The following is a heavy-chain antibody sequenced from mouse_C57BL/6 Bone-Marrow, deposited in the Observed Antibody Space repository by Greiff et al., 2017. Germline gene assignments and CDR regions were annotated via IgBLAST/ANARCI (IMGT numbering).Heavy chain of an antibody. D-gene: IGHD1-1*01. V-gene: IGHV1-54*01. J-gene: IGHJ2*01. CDR3: ARDHYGSSPLDY. CDR1: GYAFTNYL. Sequence: VQLQQSGAELVRPGTSVKVSCKASGYAFTNYLIEWVKQRPGQGLEWIGVINPGSGGTNYNEKFKGKATLTADKSSSTAYMQLSSLTSEDSAVYFCARDHYGSSPLDYWGQGTTLTVSS. CDR2: INPGSGGT.